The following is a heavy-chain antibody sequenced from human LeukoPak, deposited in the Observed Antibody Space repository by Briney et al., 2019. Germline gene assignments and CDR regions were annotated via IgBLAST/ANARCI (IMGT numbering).Heavy chain of an antibody. Sequence: ASVKVSCKASGYTFTGYYMHWVRQAPGQGLEWMGWINPNSGGTNYAQKFQGRGTMTRDTSISTAYMELSRLRSDDTAVYYCARASHYNYYDSKAPWYYYGMDVWGQGTTVTVSS. CDR1: GYTFTGYY. D-gene: IGHD3-22*01. J-gene: IGHJ6*02. V-gene: IGHV1-2*02. CDR3: ARASHYNYYDSKAPWYYYGMDV. CDR2: INPNSGGT.